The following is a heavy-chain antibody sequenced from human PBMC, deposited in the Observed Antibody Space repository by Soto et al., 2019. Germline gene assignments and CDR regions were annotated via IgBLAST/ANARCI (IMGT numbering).Heavy chain of an antibody. V-gene: IGHV3-64*01. CDR2: ISSNGGST. J-gene: IGHJ3*02. CDR1: GFTFSSYA. Sequence: GGSLRLSCAASGFTFSSYAMHWVRQAPGKGLEYVSAISSNGGSTYYANSVKGRFTISRDNSKNTLYLQMGSLRAEDMAVYYCARLLGAFDIWGQGTMVTVSS. D-gene: IGHD3-3*02. CDR3: ARLLGAFDI.